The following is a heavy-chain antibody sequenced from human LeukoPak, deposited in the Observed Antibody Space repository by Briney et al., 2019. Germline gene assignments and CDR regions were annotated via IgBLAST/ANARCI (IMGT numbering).Heavy chain of an antibody. CDR3: AKEIYGDSTGGRFQQ. J-gene: IGHJ1*01. Sequence: GSLRLSCAASGFTFKNYAMSWVRQAPGKGLEWVSAISGSDAGTYYADSVKGRFTISRDNSKNTLYLQMNSLRAEDTAVYYCAKEIYGDSTGGRFQQWGQGTLVTVSS. V-gene: IGHV3-23*01. CDR1: GFTFKNYA. CDR2: ISGSDAGT. D-gene: IGHD4-17*01.